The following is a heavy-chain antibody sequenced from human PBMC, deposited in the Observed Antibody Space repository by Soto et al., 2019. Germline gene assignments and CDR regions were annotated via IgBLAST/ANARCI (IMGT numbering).Heavy chain of an antibody. CDR3: ERVGGYGGNPGS. V-gene: IGHV4-59*01. CDR1: GGSISSYY. CDR2: IYYSGST. D-gene: IGHD4-17*01. Sequence: SETLSLTCTVSGGSISSYYWSWIRQPPGKGLEWIGYIYYSGSTNYNPSLKSRVTISVDTSKNQFSLTLSSVTAADTAADYYERVGGYGGNPGSWGQGTLATVTS. J-gene: IGHJ5*02.